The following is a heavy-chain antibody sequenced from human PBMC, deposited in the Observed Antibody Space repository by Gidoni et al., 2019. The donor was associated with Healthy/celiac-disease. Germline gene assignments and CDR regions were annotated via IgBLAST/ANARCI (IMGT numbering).Heavy chain of an antibody. V-gene: IGHV1-24*01. J-gene: IGHJ4*02. CDR1: GYTLTVLS. CDR2: FDPEDGET. Sequence: QVQLVQSGAEVKKPGASVKVSCTVSGYTLTVLSIHWVRKAPGKGLEWMGGFDPEDGETIYEQKFQGRVTMTEDTSTDTAYMELSSLRSEDTAVYYCATGRYRYSWNYERGKFDYWGQGTLVTVSS. D-gene: IGHD1-7*01. CDR3: ATGRYRYSWNYERGKFDY.